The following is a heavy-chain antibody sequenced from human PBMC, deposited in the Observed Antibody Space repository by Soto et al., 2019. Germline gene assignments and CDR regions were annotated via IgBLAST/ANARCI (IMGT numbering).Heavy chain of an antibody. V-gene: IGHV3-74*01. CDR3: ARGDGDYYDGNGYLGRH. CDR2: IKSDGSGT. Sequence: EVQLVESGGGLVQPGGSLTLSCAASGFTFSSYWMHWVRQAPGKGQVWVARIKSDGSGTIYADSVKGRLTISRDNARNTLYLQMNSLRAEDTAVYFCARGDGDYYDGNGYLGRHWGQGTLVTVSS. CDR1: GFTFSSYW. J-gene: IGHJ4*02. D-gene: IGHD3-22*01.